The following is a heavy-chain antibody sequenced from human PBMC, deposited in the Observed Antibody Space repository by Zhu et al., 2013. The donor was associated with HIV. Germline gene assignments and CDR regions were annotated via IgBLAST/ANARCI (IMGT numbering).Heavy chain of an antibody. V-gene: IGHV4-59*01. CDR3: ARGTRFLEWFQSQGFDP. CDR2: IYYSGST. D-gene: IGHD3-3*01. J-gene: IGHJ5*02. CDR1: GGSISSYY. Sequence: QVQLQESGPGLVKPSETLSLTCTVSGGSISSYYWSWIRQPPGKGLEWIGYIYYSGSTNYNPSLKSRVTISVDTSKNQFSLKLSSVTAADTAVYYCARGTRFLEWFQSQGFDPWGQGTLVTVSS.